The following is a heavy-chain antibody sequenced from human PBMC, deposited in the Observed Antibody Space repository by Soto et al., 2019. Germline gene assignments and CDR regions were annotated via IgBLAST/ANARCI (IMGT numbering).Heavy chain of an antibody. Sequence: SETLSLTCTVSGGSISSSSYYWGWIRQPPGKGLEWIGSIYYSGSTYYNPSLKSRDTISVDTSKNQFSLKLSSVTAADTAVYYCARQFASSGYYYYYYGMDVWGQGTTVTVSS. D-gene: IGHD3-22*01. CDR1: GGSISSSSYY. V-gene: IGHV4-39*01. CDR2: IYYSGST. J-gene: IGHJ6*02. CDR3: ARQFASSGYYYYYYGMDV.